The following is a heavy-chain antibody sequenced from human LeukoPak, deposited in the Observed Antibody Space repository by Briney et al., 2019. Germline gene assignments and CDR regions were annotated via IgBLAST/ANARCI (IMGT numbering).Heavy chain of an antibody. Sequence: SQTLSLTCAVSGGSISSGGYSWSWIRQPPGKGLEWIGYIYHSGSTYYNPSLKSRVTISVDRSKNQFSLKLSSVTAADTAVYYCARVNKITMVRGVNWFDPWGQGTLVTVSS. D-gene: IGHD3-10*01. CDR1: GGSISSGGYS. CDR3: ARVNKITMVRGVNWFDP. J-gene: IGHJ5*02. V-gene: IGHV4-30-2*01. CDR2: IYHSGST.